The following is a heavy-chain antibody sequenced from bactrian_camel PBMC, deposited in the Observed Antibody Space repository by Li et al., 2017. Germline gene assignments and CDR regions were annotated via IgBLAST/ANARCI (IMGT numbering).Heavy chain of an antibody. CDR3: ATDYMFRGRGNY. J-gene: IGHJ4*01. Sequence: HVQLVESGGGSVQTGGSLRVSCAASGYTYNRNCMAWFRQAPGKEREGVARIATGSGNTYYADSVKGRFTISRDNAKNTLYLQMHSLKTEDTAVYYCATDYMFRGRGNYWGQGTQVTVS. CDR2: IATGSGNT. V-gene: IGHV3S1*01. CDR1: GYTYNRNC.